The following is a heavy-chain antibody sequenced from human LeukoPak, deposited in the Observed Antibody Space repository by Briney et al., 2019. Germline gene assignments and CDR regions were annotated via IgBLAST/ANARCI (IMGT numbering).Heavy chain of an antibody. CDR1: GGSISSYY. CDR2: IYTSGST. V-gene: IGHV4-4*07. Sequence: SETLSLTCTVSGGSISSYYWSWIRQPAGKGLEWIGRIYTSGSTNYNPSLTSRVTMSVDTSKNQFSLKLSSVTAADTAVYYCARDGVYGSGSYYFDYWGQGTLVTVSS. CDR3: ARDGVYGSGSYYFDY. D-gene: IGHD3-10*01. J-gene: IGHJ4*02.